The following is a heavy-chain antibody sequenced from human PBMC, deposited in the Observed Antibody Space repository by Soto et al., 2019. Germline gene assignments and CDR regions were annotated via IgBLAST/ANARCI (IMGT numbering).Heavy chain of an antibody. CDR2: IYYSGST. J-gene: IGHJ5*02. V-gene: IGHV4-30-4*01. CDR3: ARAGIMITFGGVIVIPWFDP. Sequence: PSETLSLTCTVSVGSISSGDYYWSWIRQPPGKGLEWIGYIYYSGSTYYNPSLKSRVTISVDTSKNQFSLKLSSVTAADTAVYYCARAGIMITFGGVIVIPWFDPWGQGTLVTVSS. D-gene: IGHD3-16*02. CDR1: VGSISSGDYY.